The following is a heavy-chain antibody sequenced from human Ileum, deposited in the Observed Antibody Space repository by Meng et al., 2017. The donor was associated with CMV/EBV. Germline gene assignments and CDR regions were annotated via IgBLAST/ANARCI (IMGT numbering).Heavy chain of an antibody. J-gene: IGHJ4*02. Sequence: QVHLHQGGAGLFPPSETLSPACGVYDESSSSYFWTWIRQPPGKGLEWIGEIFHVGGTSYNPSLEGRATISVDTSKKQFSLKLSSVTAADTAVYYCARGTSQAWELLHYWGQGTLVTVSS. CDR1: DESSSSYF. CDR3: ARGTSQAWELLHY. D-gene: IGHD2-15*01. V-gene: IGHV4-34*01. CDR2: IFHVGGT.